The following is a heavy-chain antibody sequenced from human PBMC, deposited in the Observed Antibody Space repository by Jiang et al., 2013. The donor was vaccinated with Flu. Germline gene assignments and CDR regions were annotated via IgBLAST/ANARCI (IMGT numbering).Heavy chain of an antibody. CDR2: IAWDGDTF. CDR3: VSDGGLSWETHDAFHI. Sequence: QLVESGGGLVQPGGSLRLSCKASGFMFDNFAMHWVRQVPGKGLQWVSHIAWDGDTFDYANSVKGRFTISRDNAKNSLYLQMNSLRDEDTALYYCVSDGGLSWETHDAFHIWGQGTMVTVSS. D-gene: IGHD1-26*01. V-gene: IGHV3-9*01. CDR1: GFMFDNFA. J-gene: IGHJ3*02.